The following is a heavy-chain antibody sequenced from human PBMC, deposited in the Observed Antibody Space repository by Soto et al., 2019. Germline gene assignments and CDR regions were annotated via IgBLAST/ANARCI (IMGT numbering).Heavy chain of an antibody. CDR2: FYYSGTT. CDR1: GDSITSSSSY. CDR3: ARHRTQPWQIVGLDY. D-gene: IGHD5-18*01. J-gene: IGHJ4*02. V-gene: IGHV4-39*01. Sequence: QLKLQEAGPGLVKPSETLSLTCTVSGDSITSSSSYWGWVRQPPGKGLEWIGSFYYSGTTYYNPSLKSRVAISVDTSKNQFSLNLSSVTAADTAVYYCARHRTQPWQIVGLDYWGQGTLVTVSS.